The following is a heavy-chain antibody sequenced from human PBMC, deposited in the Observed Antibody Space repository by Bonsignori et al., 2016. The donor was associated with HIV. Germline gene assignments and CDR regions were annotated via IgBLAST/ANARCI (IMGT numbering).Heavy chain of an antibody. CDR1: GGAFGTYA. J-gene: IGHJ6*01. CDR2: IVPAFGTT. V-gene: IGHV1-69*01. Sequence: QVQLVQSGAEAKKPGSSVKVSCKASGGAFGTYAIGXVRQAPAQGLEWMGGIVPAFGTTKYAQKFQGRVTITADASTNIAYMELRSLKSEDTAVYFCARIFGNSASVTYYYGM. CDR3: ARIFGNSASVTYYYGM. D-gene: IGHD4-23*01.